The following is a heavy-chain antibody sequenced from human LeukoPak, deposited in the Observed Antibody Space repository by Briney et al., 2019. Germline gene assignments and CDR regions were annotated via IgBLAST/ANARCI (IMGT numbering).Heavy chain of an antibody. CDR3: ARDGRYYDFWSGSRGAFDI. D-gene: IGHD3-3*01. V-gene: IGHV3-33*01. Sequence: PGGSLRLSCAASGFTFSSYGMHWVRQAPGKGLEWVAVIWYDGSNKYYADSVKGRFTISRDNSKNTLYLQMNSLRAEDTAVYYCARDGRYYDFWSGSRGAFDIWGQGTMVTVSS. J-gene: IGHJ3*02. CDR2: IWYDGSNK. CDR1: GFTFSSYG.